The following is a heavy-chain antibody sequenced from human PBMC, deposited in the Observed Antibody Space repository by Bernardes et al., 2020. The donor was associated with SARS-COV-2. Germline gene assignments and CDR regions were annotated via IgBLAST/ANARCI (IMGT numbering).Heavy chain of an antibody. J-gene: IGHJ4*02. D-gene: IGHD1-26*01. CDR2: ISGSGGST. V-gene: IGHV3-23*01. CDR1: GFSISSTD. Sequence: GGTLSLSCAASGFSISSTDMCWVRQAPGKGLEWVSAISGSGGSTYYANSVKDRFTISRENSKNTLYLQMNSLRADDTAVYYCAKTASGWSYHYWGQGTLVTVSS. CDR3: AKTASGWSYHY.